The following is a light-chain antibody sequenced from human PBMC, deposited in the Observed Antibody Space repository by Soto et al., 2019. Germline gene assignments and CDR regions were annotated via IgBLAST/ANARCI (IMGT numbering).Light chain of an antibody. CDR2: AIS. V-gene: IGKV1-39*01. Sequence: DIQMTQSPSSLSASVGDRVTITCRASQSITNYLNWYQQKPGKAPKLLMYAISTLQSGVPSRFGGSGSGTEFTLTISSLQPDDFATYYCQQSYSTPYPFGQVS. CDR3: QQSYSTPYP. J-gene: IGKJ2*01. CDR1: QSITNY.